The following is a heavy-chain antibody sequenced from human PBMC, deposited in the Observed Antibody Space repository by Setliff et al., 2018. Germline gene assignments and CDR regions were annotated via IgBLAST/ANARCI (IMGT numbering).Heavy chain of an antibody. CDR1: GDSISNYY. D-gene: IGHD2-21*01. J-gene: IGHJ6*02. CDR3: AKEHVVISYVSNTHQHYGMDV. Sequence: PSETLSLTCTVSGDSISNYYWNWIRQPAGKGLEWIGRIYVTESTKYNPFLKSRVTLSIDTSKNLLSLTLKSVTAADTAVYYCAKEHVVISYVSNTHQHYGMDVWGQGTTVTVSS. CDR2: IYVTEST. V-gene: IGHV4-4*07.